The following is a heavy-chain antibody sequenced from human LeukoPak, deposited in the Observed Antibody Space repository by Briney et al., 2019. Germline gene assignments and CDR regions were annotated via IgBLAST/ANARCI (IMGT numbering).Heavy chain of an antibody. CDR3: TTDCVGATDFDY. CDR2: IKSKTDGGTT. D-gene: IGHD1-26*01. J-gene: IGHJ4*02. Sequence: GGSLRLSCVASGFPFSSYWMNWVRQAPGKGLEWVGRIKSKTDGGTTDYAAPVKGRFTISRDDSKNTLYLQMNSLKTEDTAVYYCTTDCVGATDFDYWGQGTLVTVSS. CDR1: GFPFSSYW. V-gene: IGHV3-15*01.